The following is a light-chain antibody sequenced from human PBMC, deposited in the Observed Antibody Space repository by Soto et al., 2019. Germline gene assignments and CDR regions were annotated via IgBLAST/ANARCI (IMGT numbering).Light chain of an antibody. CDR1: QSISSH. Sequence: DIQMTQSPSSLSASVGDRVTITCRASQSISSHLNWYQQKPGKAPQLLIYEASSLQGGVPSRFSGRGSGTDFTLTISRLQADDFAIYYCQPRYSMPLTFGPGTRVDIK. J-gene: IGKJ3*01. CDR2: EAS. CDR3: QPRYSMPLT. V-gene: IGKV1-39*01.